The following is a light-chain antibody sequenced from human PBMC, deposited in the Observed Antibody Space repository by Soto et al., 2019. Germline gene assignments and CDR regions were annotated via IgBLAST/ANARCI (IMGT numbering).Light chain of an antibody. CDR1: QTMSSSF. J-gene: IGKJ4*01. V-gene: IGKV3-20*01. CDR3: QQYGRLPLT. Sequence: DIVLTQSPGTLSLSPGEGATLSCRASQTMSSSFLAWYQQKTGQAPRLLIYGTSSRATGIPDRFSGSGSGIDFTLTISRLEPEDFAVYYCQQYGRLPLTFGGGTKVEIK. CDR2: GTS.